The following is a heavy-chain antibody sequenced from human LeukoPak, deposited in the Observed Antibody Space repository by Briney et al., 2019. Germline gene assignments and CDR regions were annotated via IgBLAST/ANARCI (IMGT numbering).Heavy chain of an antibody. CDR1: GFTFSIYE. CDR2: ITSSGSTI. J-gene: IGHJ4*02. Sequence: GGSLRLSCAASGFTFSIYEMNWVPQAPGKGWERVSYITSSGSTIYYADSVKGRFTISRDNAKNSLYLQMNSLRAEDTAVYYCARVLYCSGGSCSHYFDYWGQGTLVTVSS. V-gene: IGHV3-48*03. CDR3: ARVLYCSGGSCSHYFDY. D-gene: IGHD2-15*01.